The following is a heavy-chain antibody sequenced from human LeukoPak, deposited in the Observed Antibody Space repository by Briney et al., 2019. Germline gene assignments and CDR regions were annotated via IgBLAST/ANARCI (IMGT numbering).Heavy chain of an antibody. V-gene: IGHV3-20*01. J-gene: IGHJ4*02. CDR3: ARFSAVAGTDY. D-gene: IGHD6-19*01. CDR1: GFTFSNYA. Sequence: GGSLRLSCAASGFTFSNYAMSWVRQAPGKGLEWVSGINWNGGSTGYADSVKGRFTISRDNAKNSLYLQMNSLRAEDTALYHCARFSAVAGTDYWGQGTQVTVSS. CDR2: INWNGGST.